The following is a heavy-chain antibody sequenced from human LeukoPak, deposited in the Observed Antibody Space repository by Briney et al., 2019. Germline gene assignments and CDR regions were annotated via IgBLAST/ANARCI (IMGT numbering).Heavy chain of an antibody. CDR2: ISSSDGTR. V-gene: IGHV3-48*03. D-gene: IGHD6-19*01. CDR1: GFTFSSYE. CDR3: AREIVSAVAGNFDY. Sequence: GGSLRLSCAASGFTFSSYEMNWVRQAPGKGLEWVSYISSSDGTRTYADSVKGRFTISRDNAKNSLYLEMNGLRAEDTAVYYCAREIVSAVAGNFDYWGQGTLVTVSS. J-gene: IGHJ4*02.